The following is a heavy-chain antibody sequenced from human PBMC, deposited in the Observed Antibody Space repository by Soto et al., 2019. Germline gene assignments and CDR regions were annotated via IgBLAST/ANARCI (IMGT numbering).Heavy chain of an antibody. CDR1: GFTFSNAW. CDR2: IKSKTDGGTT. V-gene: IGHV3-15*01. J-gene: IGHJ4*02. D-gene: IGHD3-3*01. Sequence: PGGSLRLSCAASGFTFSNAWMSWVRQAPGKGLEWVGRIKSKTDGGTTDYAAPVKGRFTISRDDSKNTLYLQMNSLKTEDTAMYYCTTDSPPLTFWSGYYSGFDYWGQGTLVTVSS. CDR3: TTDSPPLTFWSGYYSGFDY.